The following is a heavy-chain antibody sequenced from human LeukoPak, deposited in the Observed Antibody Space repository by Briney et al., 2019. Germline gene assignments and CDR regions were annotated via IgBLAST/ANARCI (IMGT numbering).Heavy chain of an antibody. Sequence: PSETLSLTCTLSGGSISSGSFFWDWIRQPPGKRLEWLGSIHSIGSTYYNPSLKSRLTMSVDTSKNQFSLKLSFVTAADTAVYYCATTSYISGWHWNFDYWGQGTLVTVSS. D-gene: IGHD6-19*01. J-gene: IGHJ4*02. V-gene: IGHV4-39*01. CDR2: IHSIGST. CDR1: GGSISSGSFF. CDR3: ATTSYISGWHWNFDY.